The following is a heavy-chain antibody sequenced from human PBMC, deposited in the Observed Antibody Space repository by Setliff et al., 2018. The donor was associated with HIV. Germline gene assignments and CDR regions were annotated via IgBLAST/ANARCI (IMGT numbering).Heavy chain of an antibody. V-gene: IGHV1-69*05. CDR2: IIPIFGTA. CDR3: AREGDYYFDY. CDR1: GGTFSSYA. Sequence: ASVKVFCKASGGTFSSYAISWVRQAPGRGLEWMGGIIPIFGTANYAQKFQGRVTITTDESTSTAYMELSSLRSEDTAVYYCAREGDYYFDYWGQGTLVTVSS. D-gene: IGHD3-16*01. J-gene: IGHJ4*02.